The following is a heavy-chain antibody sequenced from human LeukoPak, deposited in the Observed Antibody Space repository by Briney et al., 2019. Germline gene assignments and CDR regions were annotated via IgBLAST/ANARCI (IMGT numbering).Heavy chain of an antibody. CDR3: ARDYIMGPAYYYYYYMDV. CDR2: ISYDGSNK. V-gene: IGHV3-30*03. CDR1: GFTFSSYG. Sequence: GGSLRLSCAASGFTFSSYGMHWVRQAPGKGLEWVAVISYDGSNKYYADSVKGRFTISRDNSKNTLYLQMNSLRAEDTAVYYCARDYIMGPAYYYYYYMDVWGKGTTVIVSS. D-gene: IGHD3-16*01. J-gene: IGHJ6*03.